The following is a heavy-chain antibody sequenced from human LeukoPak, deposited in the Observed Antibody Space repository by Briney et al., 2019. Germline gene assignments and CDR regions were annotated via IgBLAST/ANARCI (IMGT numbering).Heavy chain of an antibody. CDR3: AKAFVDTAMVTAFDI. V-gene: IGHV3-9*01. D-gene: IGHD5-18*01. CDR1: GFTFDDYA. J-gene: IGHJ3*02. Sequence: PGGSLRLSCAASGFTFDDYAMHWVRQAPGKGLEWVSGISWNSGSIGYADSVKGRFTISRDNAKNSLYLQMNSLRAEDTALYYCAKAFVDTAMVTAFDIWGQGTMVTVSS. CDR2: ISWNSGSI.